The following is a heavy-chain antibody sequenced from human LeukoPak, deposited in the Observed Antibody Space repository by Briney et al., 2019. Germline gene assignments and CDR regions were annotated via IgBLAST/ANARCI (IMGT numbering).Heavy chain of an antibody. J-gene: IGHJ4*02. CDR3: ARARTYYYDSSGYY. Sequence: GGSLRLSCAASGFTFSDYYMSWIRQAPGKELEWVSYISSSGSTIYYADSVKGRFTISRDNAKNSLYLQMNSLRAEDTAVYYCARARTYYYDSSGYYWGQGTLVTVSS. V-gene: IGHV3-11*01. CDR2: ISSSGSTI. D-gene: IGHD3-22*01. CDR1: GFTFSDYY.